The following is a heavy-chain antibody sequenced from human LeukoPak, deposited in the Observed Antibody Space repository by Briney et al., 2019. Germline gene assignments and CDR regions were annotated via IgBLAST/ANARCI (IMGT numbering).Heavy chain of an antibody. J-gene: IGHJ4*02. D-gene: IGHD4-17*01. Sequence: GGSLRLSCAASGFTFSSYAMSWVRQAPGKGLEWVSAISGSGGSTYYADSVKGRFTISRDNSKNTLYLQMNSLRAEDTAVYYCARDRISTVSHSDYWGQGTLVTVSS. CDR2: ISGSGGST. V-gene: IGHV3-23*01. CDR3: ARDRISTVSHSDY. CDR1: GFTFSSYA.